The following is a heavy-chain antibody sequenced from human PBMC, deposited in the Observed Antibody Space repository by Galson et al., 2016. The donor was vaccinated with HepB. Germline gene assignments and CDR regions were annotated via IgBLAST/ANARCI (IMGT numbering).Heavy chain of an antibody. CDR1: GDTFGRHW. CDR3: ARRGCVTTTDCYRAWFGP. Sequence: QSGAEVKKPGESLKISCKSSGDTFGRHWIAWVRQSPGKGLEWMGIIYPGDSDTRYSPSFQGQVTISVDKSMTTAYLQWSSLKASDTAIYYCARRGCVTTTDCYRAWFGPWGQGTLVSGSS. D-gene: IGHD2-21*02. V-gene: IGHV5-51*01. J-gene: IGHJ5*02. CDR2: IYPGDSDT.